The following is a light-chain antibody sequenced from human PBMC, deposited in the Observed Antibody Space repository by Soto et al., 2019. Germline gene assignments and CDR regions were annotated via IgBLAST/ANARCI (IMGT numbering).Light chain of an antibody. CDR2: GAS. CDR1: ETVATN. V-gene: IGKV3-20*01. Sequence: EVMLIQSPATLSMSPGERATLSCRASETVATNLAWYQQKPGQAPRLLISGASTRAAGISDRFRGGGSGTEFTLTISRLEPEDFAVYYCHQYGSSPIPFGQGTRLEIK. CDR3: HQYGSSPIP. J-gene: IGKJ5*01.